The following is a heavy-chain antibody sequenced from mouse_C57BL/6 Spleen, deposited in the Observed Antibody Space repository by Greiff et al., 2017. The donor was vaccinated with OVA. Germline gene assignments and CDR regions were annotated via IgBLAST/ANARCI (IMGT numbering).Heavy chain of an antibody. CDR2: ISSGSSTI. V-gene: IGHV5-17*01. D-gene: IGHD2-5*01. Sequence: EVKLMESGGGLVKPGGSLKLSCAASGFTFSDYGMHWVRQAPEKGLEWVAYISSGSSTIYYADTVKGRFTISRDNAKNTLFLQMTSLRSDDTAMYYCSGVRYCSNPACFAYWGQGTLVTVSA. CDR3: SGVRYCSNPACFAY. CDR1: GFTFSDYG. J-gene: IGHJ3*01.